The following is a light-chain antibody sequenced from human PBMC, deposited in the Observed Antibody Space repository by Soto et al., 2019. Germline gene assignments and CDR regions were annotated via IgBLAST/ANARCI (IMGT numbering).Light chain of an antibody. J-gene: IGKJ1*01. CDR2: AAS. Sequence: DIQMTQSPSSLSASVGDRVTLTCRASQVIGSYLNWYQQKPGKAPKFLIYAASSWQSGVQSRFCGRGSGTDFTITIISLQPEDFASYFCQQSYSAPPTFGQGTKVEIK. V-gene: IGKV1-39*01. CDR3: QQSYSAPPT. CDR1: QVIGSY.